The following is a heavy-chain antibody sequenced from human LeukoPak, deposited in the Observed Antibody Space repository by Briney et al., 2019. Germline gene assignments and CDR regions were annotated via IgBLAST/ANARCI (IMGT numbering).Heavy chain of an antibody. CDR2: IYRSGST. CDR1: GYSISSGYY. D-gene: IGHD6-6*01. J-gene: IGHJ4*02. Sequence: SETLSLTCTVSGYSISSGYYWGWIRQPPGKGLEWIGSIYRSGSTYYNPSLKSRVTISVDTSKNQFSLKLSSVTAADTAVYYCARGTIEARLGYWGQGTLVTVSS. V-gene: IGHV4-38-2*02. CDR3: ARGTIEARLGY.